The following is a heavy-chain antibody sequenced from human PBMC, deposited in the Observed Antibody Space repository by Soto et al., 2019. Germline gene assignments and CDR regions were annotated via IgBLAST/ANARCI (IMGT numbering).Heavy chain of an antibody. V-gene: IGHV4-34*01. J-gene: IGHJ4*02. Sequence: QVQLQQWGAGLLKPSETLSLTCVVYGGSFSGYYWSWIRQPPGKGLEWIGEINHSGSTNYNPSLKGRVTLSVDTCKNQFALKLCSVPAAATAVYYCARAPRRDTTFAYWGQGTLVTVSS. D-gene: IGHD1-1*01. CDR2: INHSGST. CDR3: ARAPRRDTTFAY. CDR1: GGSFSGYY.